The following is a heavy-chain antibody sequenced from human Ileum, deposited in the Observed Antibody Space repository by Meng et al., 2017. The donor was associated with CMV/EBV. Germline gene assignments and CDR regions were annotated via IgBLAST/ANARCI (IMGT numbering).Heavy chain of an antibody. CDR2: ISSSGATI. D-gene: IGHD5-18*01. Sequence: SGFTFSDNYLSWARQAPGKGLAWLSCISSSGATIFYADSVQGRFTVSRDNARNSLYLQMNRLKAEDTAVYYCARGASGYSYGFNFDYWGQGTLVTVTS. CDR3: ARGASGYSYGFNFDY. V-gene: IGHV3-11*04. J-gene: IGHJ4*02. CDR1: GFTFSDNY.